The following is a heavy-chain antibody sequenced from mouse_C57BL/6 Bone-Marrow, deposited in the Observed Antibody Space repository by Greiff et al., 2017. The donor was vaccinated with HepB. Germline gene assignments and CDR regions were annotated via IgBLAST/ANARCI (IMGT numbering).Heavy chain of an antibody. D-gene: IGHD2-4*01. CDR3: TRRGIYDYALYY. J-gene: IGHJ2*01. V-gene: IGHV1-64*01. Sequence: QVQLKQPGAELVKPGASVKLSCKASGYTFTSYWMHWVKQRPGHGLEWIGMIHPNSGSTNYNEKFKSKATLTVDKSSSTAYMQLSSLTSEDSAVYYCTRRGIYDYALYYWGQGTTLTVSS. CDR1: GYTFTSYW. CDR2: IHPNSGST.